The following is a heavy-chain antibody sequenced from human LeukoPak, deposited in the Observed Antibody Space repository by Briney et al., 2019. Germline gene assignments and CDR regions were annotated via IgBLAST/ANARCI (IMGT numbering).Heavy chain of an antibody. V-gene: IGHV1-69*13. J-gene: IGHJ4*02. CDR1: GGTFSSYA. Sequence: SVKVSCKASGGTFSSYAISWVRQAPGQGLEWMGGIIPIFGTANYAQKFQGRVTITADESTSTAYMELSSLRSEDTAVYYCARDPYYYDSSGYYYLDYWGQGTLVTVSS. D-gene: IGHD3-22*01. CDR3: ARDPYYYDSSGYYYLDY. CDR2: IIPIFGTA.